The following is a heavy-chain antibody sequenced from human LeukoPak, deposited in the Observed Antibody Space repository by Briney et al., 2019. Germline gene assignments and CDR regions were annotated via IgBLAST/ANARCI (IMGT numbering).Heavy chain of an antibody. CDR3: ARHDGSCSGSCWFDP. Sequence: SETLSLTCAVYGGSVSGYFWSWIRQPPGKGLEWIGEINHSGRTNYNPSLKSRVTISVAMSENQLSLKVSSVTAADTGVYYCARHDGSCSGSCWFDPWGQGTLVTVSS. CDR2: INHSGRT. J-gene: IGHJ5*02. CDR1: GGSVSGYF. V-gene: IGHV4-34*01. D-gene: IGHD3-10*02.